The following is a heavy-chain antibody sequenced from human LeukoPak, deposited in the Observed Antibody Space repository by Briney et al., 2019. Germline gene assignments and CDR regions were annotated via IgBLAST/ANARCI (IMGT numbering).Heavy chain of an antibody. CDR2: IYYSGST. CDR1: GGSISSSSYY. CDR3: ARPYSSSWYWFDP. Sequence: PSETLSLTCTVSGGSISSSSYYWGWIRQPPGKGLEWIGSIYYSGSTYYNPSLKSRVTISVDTSKNQFSLKLSSVTAADTAVYYCARPYSSSWYWFDPWGQGTLVTVSS. D-gene: IGHD6-13*01. V-gene: IGHV4-39*01. J-gene: IGHJ5*02.